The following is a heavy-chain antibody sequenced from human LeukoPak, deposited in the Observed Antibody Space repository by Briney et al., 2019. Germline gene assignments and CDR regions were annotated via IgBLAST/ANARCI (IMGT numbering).Heavy chain of an antibody. CDR3: ARDSVPGYFDY. Sequence: SETLSLTCTVSGFSISSVYYWGWIRQPPGKGLEWIGSISHSGTTYYNPSLKSRVTISVDTSKNQFSLNLRPVTAADTAVYFCARDSVPGYFDYWGQGPLVTVSS. CDR2: ISHSGTT. CDR1: GFSISSVYY. D-gene: IGHD5/OR15-5a*01. J-gene: IGHJ4*02. V-gene: IGHV4-38-2*02.